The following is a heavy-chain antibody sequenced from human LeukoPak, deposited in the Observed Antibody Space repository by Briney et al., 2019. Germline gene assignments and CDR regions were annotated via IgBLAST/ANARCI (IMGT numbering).Heavy chain of an antibody. J-gene: IGHJ6*02. D-gene: IGHD2/OR15-2a*01. CDR3: ARVKITSYPTYYYYGMDV. Sequence: GASVKVSFKASGYTFTGYYMHWVRQAPGQGLEWMGWINPNSGGTNYAQKFQGRVTMTRDTSISTAYMELSRLRSDDTAVYYCARVKITSYPTYYYYGMDVWGQGTTVTVSS. CDR1: GYTFTGYY. V-gene: IGHV1-2*02. CDR2: INPNSGGT.